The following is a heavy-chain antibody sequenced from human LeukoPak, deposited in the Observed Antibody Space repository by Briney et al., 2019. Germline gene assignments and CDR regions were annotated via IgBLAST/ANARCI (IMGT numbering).Heavy chain of an antibody. V-gene: IGHV5-51*01. CDR1: GYSFTSYW. Sequence: GESLKISCKGSGYSFTSYWIGWVRQMPGKGLEWMGIIYPGDSDTRYSPSFQGQVTISADKSISTAYLQWSSLKASDPAMYYCARLGLGANPWGLDFDYWGQGTLVTVSS. J-gene: IGHJ4*02. CDR2: IYPGDSDT. D-gene: IGHD1-26*01. CDR3: ARLGLGANPWGLDFDY.